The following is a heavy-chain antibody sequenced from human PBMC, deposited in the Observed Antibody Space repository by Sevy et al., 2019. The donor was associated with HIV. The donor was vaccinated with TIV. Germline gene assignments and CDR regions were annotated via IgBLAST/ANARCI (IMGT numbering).Heavy chain of an antibody. CDR1: GFTFSTYY. V-gene: IGHV3-7*01. Sequence: GGSLRLSCAASGFTFSTYYMTWARQSPGKGLEWVANIKQDGSEKYYVDSVKGRFTISRDNAKNSLYLQMNSLRAEDTAVYYCARDWGGSSDYWGQGTLVTFSS. J-gene: IGHJ4*02. CDR2: IKQDGSEK. D-gene: IGHD3-16*01. CDR3: ARDWGGSSDY.